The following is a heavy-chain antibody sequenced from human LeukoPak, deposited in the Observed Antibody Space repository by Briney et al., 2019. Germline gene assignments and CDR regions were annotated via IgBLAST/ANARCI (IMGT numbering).Heavy chain of an antibody. D-gene: IGHD6-19*01. J-gene: IGHJ4*02. CDR2: INPDSGGT. V-gene: IGHV1-2*02. CDR1: GYTFTGYF. Sequence: ASVKVSCKTSGYTFTGYFIHWVRQAPGQGLEWMGWINPDSGGTNFAQKFQGRVTVSRDTSISTAYMELSRLRSDDMAVYYCAKESRGWYFDYWGQGTLVTVSS. CDR3: AKESRGWYFDY.